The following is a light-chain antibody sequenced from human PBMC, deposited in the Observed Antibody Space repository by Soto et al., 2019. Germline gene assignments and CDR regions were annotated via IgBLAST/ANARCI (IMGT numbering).Light chain of an antibody. CDR3: QTWGTGSVIFV. CDR2: VNSGGSH. CDR1: SGHSNYA. J-gene: IGLJ7*01. V-gene: IGLV4-69*01. Sequence: QPVLTQSPSASASLGASVKLTCTLSSGHSNYAIAWHQQQPEKGPRYLMKVNSGGSHIKRDVIPDRFAGSSSGAERYLFISSLQSEDDADCYCQTWGTGSVIFVFGGGTQLTVL.